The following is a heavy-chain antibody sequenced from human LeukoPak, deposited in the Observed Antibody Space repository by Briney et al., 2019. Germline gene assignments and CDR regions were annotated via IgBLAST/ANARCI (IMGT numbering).Heavy chain of an antibody. Sequence: PSETLSLTCAVYGGSFSGYYWSWIRQPPGKGLEWIGEINHSGSTNYNPSLKSRVTISVDTSKNQFSLKLSSVTAADTAVYYCAREQYDYVWGSYREDWGQGTLVTVSS. CDR2: INHSGST. D-gene: IGHD3-16*02. V-gene: IGHV4-34*01. CDR3: AREQYDYVWGSYRED. CDR1: GGSFSGYY. J-gene: IGHJ4*02.